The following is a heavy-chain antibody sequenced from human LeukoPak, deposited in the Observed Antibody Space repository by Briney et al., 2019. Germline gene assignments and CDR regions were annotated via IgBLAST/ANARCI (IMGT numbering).Heavy chain of an antibody. V-gene: IGHV1-3*01. CDR1: GYTFTSYA. CDR2: INAGNGNT. D-gene: IGHD5-18*01. Sequence: GESLKISCKASGYTFTSYAMHWVRQAPGQRLEWMGWINAGNGNTKYSQKFQGRVTITRDTSASTAYMELSSLRSEDTAVYYCARDPHTAMVYYYGMDVWGQGTTVTVSS. CDR3: ARDPHTAMVYYYGMDV. J-gene: IGHJ6*02.